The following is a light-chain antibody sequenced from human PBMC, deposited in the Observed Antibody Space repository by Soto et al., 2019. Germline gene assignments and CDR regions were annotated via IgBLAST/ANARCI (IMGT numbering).Light chain of an antibody. V-gene: IGKV1-9*01. CDR1: QGISSY. CDR3: QQLNSYPLT. J-gene: IGKJ4*01. Sequence: IQLTQSPSSLSASVGERVTITCRASQGISSYLAWYQQKPGKAPNLLIYAASTLPSGVPSRFSGSGSGTDFTLTISSLQPEDFATYYCQQLNSYPLTFGGGTKVEIK. CDR2: AAS.